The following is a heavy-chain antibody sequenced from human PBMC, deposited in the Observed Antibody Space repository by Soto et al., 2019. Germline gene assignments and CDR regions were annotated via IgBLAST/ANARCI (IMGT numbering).Heavy chain of an antibody. D-gene: IGHD6-13*01. J-gene: IGHJ3*02. CDR3: ARELLWQQQTFDAFDI. CDR1: GFTFSSYS. Sequence: GGSLRLSCAASGFTFSSYSMNWVRQAPGKGLEWVSYISSSSSTIYYADSVKGRFTISRDNAKNSLYLQMNSLRAEDTAVYYCARELLWQQQTFDAFDIWGQGTMVTVSS. V-gene: IGHV3-48*01. CDR2: ISSSSSTI.